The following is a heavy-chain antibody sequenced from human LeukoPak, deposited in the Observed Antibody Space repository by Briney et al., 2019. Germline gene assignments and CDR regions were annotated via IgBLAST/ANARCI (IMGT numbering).Heavy chain of an antibody. V-gene: IGHV3-9*01. CDR3: AKDIRAYSSSWYYFDY. D-gene: IGHD6-13*01. Sequence: PGRSLRLSCAASGFTFDDYALHWVRQAPGKGLEWVSGISWNSGSIGYADSVKGRFTISRDNAKNSLYLQMNSLRAEDTALYYGAKDIRAYSSSWYYFDYWGQGTLVTVSS. CDR1: GFTFDDYA. J-gene: IGHJ4*02. CDR2: ISWNSGSI.